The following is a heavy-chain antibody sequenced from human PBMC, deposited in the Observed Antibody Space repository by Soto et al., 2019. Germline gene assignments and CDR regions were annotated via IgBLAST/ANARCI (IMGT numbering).Heavy chain of an antibody. J-gene: IGHJ3*02. CDR2: IYHSGSP. V-gene: IGHV4-30-2*01. CDR3: ARRDATGAFDI. CDR1: GGSISSGGYS. Sequence: QLQLQESGSGLVKPSQTLSLTCAVSGGSISSGGYSWSWIRQPPGKCLEWVGYIYHSGSPYYNPALKSRVNLSVARSKNQFSRKLRSVTAADTDVYYSARRDATGAFDIWGQGTMVTVSS.